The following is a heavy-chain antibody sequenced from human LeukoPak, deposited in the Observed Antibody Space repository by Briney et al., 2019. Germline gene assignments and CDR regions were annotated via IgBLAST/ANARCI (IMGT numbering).Heavy chain of an antibody. CDR1: GFTFSSYG. CDR2: IWYDGSNK. V-gene: IGHV3-33*01. D-gene: IGHD5-12*01. J-gene: IGHJ4*02. CDR3: ARTGSGYDLAPKY. Sequence: GGSLRLSCAASGFTFSSYGMHWVRQAPGKGLEWVAVIWYDGSNKYYADSVKGRFTISRDNSKNTLYLQMNSLRAEDTAVYYCARTGSGYDLAPKYWGQGTLVTVSS.